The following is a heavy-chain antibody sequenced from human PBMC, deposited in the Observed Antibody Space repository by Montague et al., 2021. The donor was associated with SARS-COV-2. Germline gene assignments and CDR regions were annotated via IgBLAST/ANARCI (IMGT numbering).Heavy chain of an antibody. D-gene: IGHD3-10*01. Sequence: SLRLSCAASGFTFSDHSMNWVRQAPGKGLQWVSHISTSGEIKYYADSVKGRFSISRDNARNSLYLQMNSLRAEDTAVYYCARDLIQGARRIYYSGMDVWGQGTMVTVSS. CDR2: ISTSGEIK. J-gene: IGHJ6*02. CDR3: ARDLIQGARRIYYSGMDV. CDR1: GFTFSDHS. V-gene: IGHV3-11*01.